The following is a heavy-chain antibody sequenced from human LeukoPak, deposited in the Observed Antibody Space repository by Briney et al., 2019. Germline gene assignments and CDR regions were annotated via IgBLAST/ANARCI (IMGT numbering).Heavy chain of an antibody. CDR1: GFTFSSYW. Sequence: GGSLRLSCAASGFTFSSYWMSWVRQAPGKGLEWVANIKQDGSEKYYADSVKGRFTISRDNSKNTLYLQMNSLRAEDTAVYYCAKDRGYYFDYWGQGTLVTVSS. V-gene: IGHV3-7*01. CDR3: AKDRGYYFDY. D-gene: IGHD3-10*01. J-gene: IGHJ4*02. CDR2: IKQDGSEK.